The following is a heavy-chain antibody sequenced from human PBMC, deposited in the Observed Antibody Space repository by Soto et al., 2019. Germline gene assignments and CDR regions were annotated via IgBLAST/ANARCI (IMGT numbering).Heavy chain of an antibody. CDR3: ARGREFDS. CDR1: GGSLTSGTYS. CDR2: IFPSGTT. V-gene: IGHV4-30-2*01. Sequence: KASETLSLTCAVSGGSLTSGTYSWNWIRQPPGKGLEWIGYIFPSGTTYYNPSLKSRVSISIDVSKNQFSLNLRSLTAADTAVYYCARGREFDSWGQGTLVTSPQ. J-gene: IGHJ4*02.